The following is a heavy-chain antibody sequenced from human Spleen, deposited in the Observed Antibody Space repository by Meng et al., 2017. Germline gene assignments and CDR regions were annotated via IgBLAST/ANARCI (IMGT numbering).Heavy chain of an antibody. D-gene: IGHD5-18*01. CDR3: SRRINTAGGWFDS. CDR2: IPHRGSA. J-gene: IGHJ5*01. Sequence: QVQLRESGPGLVKPSETLSLTCAVTGDSITSNNWWCWVRQPPGKGLEWVGEIPHRGSAAYNPSLRSRVTISLDTSRNQFSLKLTSVTAADTAVYYCSRRINTAGGWFDSWGQGTLVTVSS. V-gene: IGHV4-4*02. CDR1: GDSITSNNW.